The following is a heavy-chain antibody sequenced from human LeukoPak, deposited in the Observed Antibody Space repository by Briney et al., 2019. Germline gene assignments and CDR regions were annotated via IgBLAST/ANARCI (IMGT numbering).Heavy chain of an antibody. CDR2: IWYDGSNK. CDR3: AKEYYYGSGSYIPDY. V-gene: IGHV3-33*06. Sequence: PGGSLRLSCAASGLTFSSYGMHWVRQAPGKGLEWVAIIWYDGSNKYYADSVKGRFTISRDNSKNTLYLQMNSLRVEDTAVYYCAKEYYYGSGSYIPDYWGQGTLVTVSS. J-gene: IGHJ4*02. D-gene: IGHD3-10*01. CDR1: GLTFSSYG.